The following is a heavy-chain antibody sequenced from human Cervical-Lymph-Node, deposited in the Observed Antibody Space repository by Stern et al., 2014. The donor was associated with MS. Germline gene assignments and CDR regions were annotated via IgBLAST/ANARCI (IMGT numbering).Heavy chain of an antibody. CDR3: ARATHYDPQPRDFXXXMDV. J-gene: IGHJ6*02. CDR2: IYGGNGNT. Sequence: QVQLXXXGAEVKKPGASVHVSCKASGYAFTKYAIHWVRQAPGQRLQWMGWIYGGNGNTKYSQTXQGXVTFTQDTSATTAYMEVRSLRSDDTAVYYCARATHYDPQPRDFXXXMDVWGQGTTVIVSS. D-gene: IGHD3-16*01. V-gene: IGHV1-3*01. CDR1: GYAFTKYA.